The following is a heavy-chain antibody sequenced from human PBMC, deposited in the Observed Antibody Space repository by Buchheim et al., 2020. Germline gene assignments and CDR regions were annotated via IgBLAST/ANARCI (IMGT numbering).Heavy chain of an antibody. CDR3: ARGEYSRSFDY. D-gene: IGHD6-6*01. Sequence: QVQLQESGPGLVKPSETLSLTCTASGGSISSYYWSWIRQPPGKGLEWIGYIYYSGSTNYNPSLKSRVTISVDTSKNQFSLKLSSVTAADTAVYYCARGEYSRSFDYWGQGTL. CDR1: GGSISSYY. V-gene: IGHV4-59*01. CDR2: IYYSGST. J-gene: IGHJ4*02.